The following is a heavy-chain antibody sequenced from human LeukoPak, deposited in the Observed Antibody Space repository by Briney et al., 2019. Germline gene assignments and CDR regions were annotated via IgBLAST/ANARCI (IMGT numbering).Heavy chain of an antibody. CDR2: TYYSGST. D-gene: IGHD1-14*01. J-gene: IGHJ4*02. CDR1: GGSISSSSYY. V-gene: IGHV4-39*07. Sequence: PSETLSLTCTVSGGSISSSSYYWGWIRQPPGKGLEWIGSTYYSGSTYYNPSLKSRVTISVDTSKNQFSQKLSSVTAADTAVYYCASSRTPEAFDYWGQGTLVTVSS. CDR3: ASSRTPEAFDY.